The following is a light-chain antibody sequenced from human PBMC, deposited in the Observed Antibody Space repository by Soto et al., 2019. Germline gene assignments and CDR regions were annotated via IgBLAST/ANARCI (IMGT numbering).Light chain of an antibody. CDR2: GAS. CDR1: QSVSSN. V-gene: IGKV3-15*01. J-gene: IGKJ4*01. Sequence: EIVLTQSPATLSVSPGERATLSCRASQSVSSNLAWYQQKPGQAPRLLIYGASTRATGIPARFRGSGSGTEFTPTISSLQSEDFAVYYCQQYNNWPPTTFXGGTKVDIK. CDR3: QQYNNWPPTT.